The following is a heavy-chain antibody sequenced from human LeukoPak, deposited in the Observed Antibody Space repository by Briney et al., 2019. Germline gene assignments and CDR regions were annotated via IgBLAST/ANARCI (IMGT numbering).Heavy chain of an antibody. J-gene: IGHJ4*02. CDR3: AKGLLGHFDY. CDR2: ISYDGSNK. Sequence: GGSLRLSCAASGFTFSSYGMHWVRQAPGKGLEWVAVISYDGSNKYYADSVKGRFTISRDNSKNTLYLQMNSLRAEDTAVYYCAKGLLGHFDYWGQGTLVTASS. D-gene: IGHD3-16*01. V-gene: IGHV3-30*18. CDR1: GFTFSSYG.